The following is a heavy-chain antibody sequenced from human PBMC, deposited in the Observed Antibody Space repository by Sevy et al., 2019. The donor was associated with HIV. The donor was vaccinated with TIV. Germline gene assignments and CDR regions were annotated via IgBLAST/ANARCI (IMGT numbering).Heavy chain of an antibody. CDR3: ARGAYYYGSGSPFDY. Sequence: SETLSLTCTVSGGSISSGDYYWSWIRQPPGKGLEWIGYIYYSGSTYYNPSLKSRVTISVDTSKNRFSLKLSSVTAADTAVYYCARGAYYYGSGSPFDYWGQGTLVTVSS. CDR2: IYYSGST. J-gene: IGHJ4*02. D-gene: IGHD3-10*01. CDR1: GGSISSGDYY. V-gene: IGHV4-30-4*01.